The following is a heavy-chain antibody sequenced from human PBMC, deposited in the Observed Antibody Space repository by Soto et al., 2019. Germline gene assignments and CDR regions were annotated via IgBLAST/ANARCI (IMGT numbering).Heavy chain of an antibody. Sequence: SETLSLTCTVSNYSISSGYYWGWIRQSPGEGLEWIVSMYHSGTTYYNPSLKSRVTISIDTSKNQFSLKLTSVTSADTAVYFCARVAFGTIDYWGQGALVTVSS. V-gene: IGHV4-38-2*02. CDR2: MYHSGTT. CDR3: ARVAFGTIDY. J-gene: IGHJ4*02. D-gene: IGHD1-1*01. CDR1: NYSISSGYY.